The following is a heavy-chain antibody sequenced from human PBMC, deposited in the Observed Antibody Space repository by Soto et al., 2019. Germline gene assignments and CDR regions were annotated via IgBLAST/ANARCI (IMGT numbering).Heavy chain of an antibody. CDR1: GDSVSSNSAA. Sequence: SQTLSLTCAISGDSVSSNSAAWNWIRQSPSRGLEWLGRTYYRSKWYNDYAVSVKSRITINPDTSKNQFSLQLNSVTPEDTAVYCCARGKTSRGYCSSTSCYHFDYWGQGTLVTVSS. V-gene: IGHV6-1*01. CDR3: ARGKTSRGYCSSTSCYHFDY. J-gene: IGHJ4*02. CDR2: TYYRSKWYN. D-gene: IGHD2-2*01.